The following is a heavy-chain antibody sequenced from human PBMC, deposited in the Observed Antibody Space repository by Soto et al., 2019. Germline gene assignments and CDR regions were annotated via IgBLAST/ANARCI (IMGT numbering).Heavy chain of an antibody. CDR1: GYIFTNYW. CDR3: ARNFGRGIASSSSP. Sequence: EVQLVQSGAEVKKPGDTLKISCKGSGYIFTNYWIAWVRQMPGKGLEWIGIIYPDDSDTKYSPPFQGQVIMSVDKSMSTAYLQWSSLKASDTAIYYCARNFGRGIASSSSPWGQGTLVTVSS. D-gene: IGHD3-10*01. V-gene: IGHV5-51*01. CDR2: IYPDDSDT. J-gene: IGHJ5*02.